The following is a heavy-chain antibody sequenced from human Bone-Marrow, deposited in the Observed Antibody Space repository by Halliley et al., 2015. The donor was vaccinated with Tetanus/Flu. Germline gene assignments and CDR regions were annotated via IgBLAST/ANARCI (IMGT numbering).Heavy chain of an antibody. CDR2: YSGSP. CDR3: AKDRALVRGGVVGYFGMDV. D-gene: IGHD3-10*01. J-gene: IGHJ6*02. Sequence: YSGSPNSNPPLKSRVPISIDTSKNQFSLKLRSVTAADTAVYYCAKDRALVRGGVVGYFGMDVWGQGTTVTVSS. V-gene: IGHV4-59*01.